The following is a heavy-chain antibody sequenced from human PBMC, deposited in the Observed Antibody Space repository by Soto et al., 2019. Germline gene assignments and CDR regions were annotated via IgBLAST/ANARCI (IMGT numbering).Heavy chain of an antibody. V-gene: IGHV5-10-1*01. Sequence: PGESLKISCKGSGYSFSSYWISWVRQMPGKGLEWMGRIDPSDSYSNYNPSFQGHVTMSAGKSISTAYLQWSSLKASDTAMYYCARQYGDYNGWIDPWGQGTLVTVSS. CDR2: IDPSDSYS. J-gene: IGHJ5*02. CDR3: ARQYGDYNGWIDP. D-gene: IGHD2-21*02. CDR1: GYSFSSYW.